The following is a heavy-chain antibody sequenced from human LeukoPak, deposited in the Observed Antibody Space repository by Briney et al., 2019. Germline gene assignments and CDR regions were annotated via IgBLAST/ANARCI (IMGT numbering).Heavy chain of an antibody. CDR1: GGSISSYY. CDR2: IYYGGST. D-gene: IGHD1-26*01. J-gene: IGHJ4*02. CDR3: ASGKVQDY. Sequence: SETLSLTCTVSGGSISSYYWSWIRQPPGKGLEWIGYIYYGGSTNYNPSLKSRVTISVDTSKNQFSLKLSSVTAADTAVYYCASGKVQDYWGQGTLVTVSS. V-gene: IGHV4-59*01.